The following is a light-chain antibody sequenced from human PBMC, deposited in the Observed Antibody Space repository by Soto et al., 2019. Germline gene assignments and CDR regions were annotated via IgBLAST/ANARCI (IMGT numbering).Light chain of an antibody. CDR3: QQYVSSPQT. CDR2: RTS. J-gene: IGKJ1*01. V-gene: IGKV3-20*01. CDR1: QSVSSSY. Sequence: EIVLTQSPGTLSLSPGERATLSCRASQSVSSSYLAWYQQKPDQAPRLLIYRTSSRATGIPDRFSGSGSGTDFTLTISRLEPEDFAVYYCQQYVSSPQTFGQGTKVEIK.